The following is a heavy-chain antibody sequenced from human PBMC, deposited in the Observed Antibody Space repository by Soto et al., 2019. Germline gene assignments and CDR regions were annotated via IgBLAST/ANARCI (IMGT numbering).Heavy chain of an antibody. CDR3: ARDVQYGTSYYFDY. D-gene: IGHD1-1*01. CDR2: IYYSGST. Sequence: PSETLSLTCTVSGGSISSGRYYWSWIRQHPGKGLEWIGYIYYSGSTYYNPSLKSRVTISVDTSKNQFSLKLSSVTAADTAVYYCARDVQYGTSYYFDYWGQGTLVTVSS. J-gene: IGHJ4*02. CDR1: GGSISSGRYY. V-gene: IGHV4-31*03.